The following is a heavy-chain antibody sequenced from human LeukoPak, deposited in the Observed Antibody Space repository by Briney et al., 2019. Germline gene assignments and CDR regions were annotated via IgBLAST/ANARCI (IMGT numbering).Heavy chain of an antibody. Sequence: GGPLRLSCAASGFTFSSYAMSWVRQAPGKGLEWVSAISGSGGSTYYADSVKGRFTISRDNSKNTLYLQMNSLRAEDTAVYYCAKDRGFYCSSTSCYKVGDYWGQGTLVTVSS. CDR2: ISGSGGST. CDR1: GFTFSSYA. D-gene: IGHD2-2*02. V-gene: IGHV3-23*01. J-gene: IGHJ4*02. CDR3: AKDRGFYCSSTSCYKVGDY.